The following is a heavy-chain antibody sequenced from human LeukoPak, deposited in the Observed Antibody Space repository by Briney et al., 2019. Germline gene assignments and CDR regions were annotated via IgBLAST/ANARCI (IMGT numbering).Heavy chain of an antibody. CDR2: IHSDGSST. CDR3: AGGIAAADM. V-gene: IGHV3-74*01. J-gene: IGHJ4*02. CDR1: GFTFSNYW. Sequence: GGSLRLSCAASGFTFSNYWLHWVRQAPGKGLVWVSRIHSDGSSTSYADSVKGRFTISRDNAKNTLYLQINSLRAEDTAVYYCAGGIAAADMWGQGTLVTVSS. D-gene: IGHD6-13*01.